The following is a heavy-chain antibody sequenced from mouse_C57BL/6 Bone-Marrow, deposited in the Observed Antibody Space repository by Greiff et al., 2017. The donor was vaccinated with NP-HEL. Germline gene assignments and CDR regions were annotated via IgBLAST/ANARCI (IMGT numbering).Heavy chain of an antibody. CDR1: GYTFTSYW. Sequence: QVQLQQPGAELVKPGASVKLSCKASGYTFTSYWMQWVKQRPGQGLEWIGEIDPSDSYTNYNQKFKGKATLTVDTSSSTAYMQLSSLTSEDSAVYYCARHYSNGSMDYWGQGTSVTVSS. J-gene: IGHJ4*01. V-gene: IGHV1-50*01. D-gene: IGHD2-5*01. CDR3: ARHYSNGSMDY. CDR2: IDPSDSYT.